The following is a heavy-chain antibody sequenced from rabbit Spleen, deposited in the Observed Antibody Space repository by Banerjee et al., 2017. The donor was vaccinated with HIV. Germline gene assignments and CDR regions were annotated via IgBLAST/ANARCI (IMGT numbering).Heavy chain of an antibody. CDR3: ARDGGGSSGYYLKL. Sequence: EESGGGLVQPEGSLTLTCKASGFDFNSYRMCWVRQAPGKGLEWIGYIDPVFGITYYANWVNGRFSISRENAQNTVFLQMTSLTAADTATYFCARDGGGSSGYYLKLWGPGTLVTVS. V-gene: IGHV1S47*01. J-gene: IGHJ2*01. D-gene: IGHD1-1*01. CDR2: IDPVFGIT. CDR1: GFDFNSYR.